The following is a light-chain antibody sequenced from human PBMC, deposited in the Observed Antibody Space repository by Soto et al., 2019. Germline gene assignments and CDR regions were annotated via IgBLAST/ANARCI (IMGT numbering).Light chain of an antibody. CDR2: GAS. J-gene: IGKJ4*01. CDR1: QSVSSD. Sequence: EIVLTQSPATLSVSPGERATISCRASQSVSSDLAWFQQKPGQAPRLLIYGASTRVTGIPSRFSGSGSGTECTLPISSLQSEDFAIYYWQQYNNWPHTFGGGTKVEIK. CDR3: QQYNNWPHT. V-gene: IGKV3-15*01.